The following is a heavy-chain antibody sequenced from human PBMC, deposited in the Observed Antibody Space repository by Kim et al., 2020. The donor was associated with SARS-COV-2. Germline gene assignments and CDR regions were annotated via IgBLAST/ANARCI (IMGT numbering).Heavy chain of an antibody. V-gene: IGHV4-34*01. Sequence: TKYNQSPKRRVTISVDTSKNPFSLKLRSGTAADTAVYYCARYGLSGKAFDVWGQGTLVPVSS. CDR2: T. J-gene: IGHJ3*01. CDR3: ARYGLSGKAFDV. D-gene: IGHD1-26*01.